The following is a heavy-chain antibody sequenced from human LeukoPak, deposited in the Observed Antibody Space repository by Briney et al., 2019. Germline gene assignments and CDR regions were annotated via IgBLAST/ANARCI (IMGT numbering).Heavy chain of an antibody. CDR2: IRYDGSNK. CDR1: GFTFNTYG. D-gene: IGHD6-19*01. Sequence: PGGSLRLSCAASGFTFNTYGMHWVRQAPGKGLEWVAFIRYDGSNKYYADSVEGRFSISRDNSKNTLSLQMNSLRAEDTAVYYCAKVRIAVDAFDIWGQGTMVTVSS. CDR3: AKVRIAVDAFDI. J-gene: IGHJ3*02. V-gene: IGHV3-30*02.